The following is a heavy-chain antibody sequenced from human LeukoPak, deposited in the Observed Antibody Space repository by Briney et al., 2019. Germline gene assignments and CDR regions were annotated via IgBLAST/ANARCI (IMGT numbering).Heavy chain of an antibody. CDR2: MNPNSGKT. CDR1: GGTFTSDD. V-gene: IGHV1-8*01. CDR3: ASEYCPNTTRYWGGLGV. D-gene: IGHD2/OR15-2a*01. J-gene: IGHJ6*02. Sequence: GASVKVSCKASGGTFTSDDINWVRQATGLGLEWMGWMNPNSGKTGYAQKFQGRVTLTRNTAMGTAYMELSNLRSEDTAVYYCASEYCPNTTRYWGGLGVWGQGTTVTVSS.